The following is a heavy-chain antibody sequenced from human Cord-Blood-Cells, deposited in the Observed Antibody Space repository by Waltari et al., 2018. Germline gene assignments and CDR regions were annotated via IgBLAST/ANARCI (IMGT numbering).Heavy chain of an antibody. Sequence: QLQLQESGPGLVKPSETLSLTCTVSGGPISRSSSYWGWIRQPPGQGLEWLGSIYYSGSTYYNPSLKSRVTISVDTSKNQFSLKLSSVTAADTAVYYCARHVRTRTWIQLWGWFDPWGQGTLVTVSS. D-gene: IGHD5-18*01. V-gene: IGHV4-39*01. CDR2: IYYSGST. CDR1: GGPISRSSSY. J-gene: IGHJ5*02. CDR3: ARHVRTRTWIQLWGWFDP.